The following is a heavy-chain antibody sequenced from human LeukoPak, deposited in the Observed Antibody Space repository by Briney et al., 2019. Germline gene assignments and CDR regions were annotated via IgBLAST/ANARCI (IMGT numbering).Heavy chain of an antibody. CDR1: GFTFSSYW. D-gene: IGHD5-18*01. V-gene: IGHV3-7*05. CDR2: IKEDGSEK. J-gene: IGHJ4*01. CDR3: ARLPLTARRHFEY. Sequence: GGSLPLSRAASGFTFSSYWMSWVRQTPGKGLEWVANIKEDGSEKYYLDSVKGRFTISRDNAKNSLYLQMNSLRAEDTAVFYCARLPLTARRHFEYWGQGVLVTVSS.